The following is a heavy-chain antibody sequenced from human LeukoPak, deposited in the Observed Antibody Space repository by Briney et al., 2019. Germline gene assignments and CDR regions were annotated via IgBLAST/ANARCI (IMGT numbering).Heavy chain of an antibody. CDR1: GYTFTSYG. V-gene: IGHV1-18*01. CDR3: ARGDSSGYSSYYYYGMDV. Sequence: ASPKVSCKASGYTFTSYGISWVRQAPGQGVGWMGWISAYNGNTNYAQKLQGRVTMTTDTPTSTAYMELRSLRADDTAGYYCARGDSSGYSSYYYYGMDVWGQGTTVTVSS. CDR2: ISAYNGNT. D-gene: IGHD3-22*01. J-gene: IGHJ6*02.